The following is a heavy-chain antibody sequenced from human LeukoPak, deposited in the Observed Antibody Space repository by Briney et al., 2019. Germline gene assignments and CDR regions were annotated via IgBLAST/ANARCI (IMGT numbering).Heavy chain of an antibody. Sequence: SGGSLRLSCAASGFTFSSYAMSWVRQAPGKGLEWLSDISGNGAGPHYADSVKGRFTISRDNSKNTLYLQMNSLRAEDTAVYYRAKGGGYCSGGSCYWGYFDYWGQGTLVTVSS. CDR1: GFTFSSYA. CDR2: ISGNGAGP. V-gene: IGHV3-23*01. J-gene: IGHJ4*02. D-gene: IGHD2-15*01. CDR3: AKGGGYCSGGSCYWGYFDY.